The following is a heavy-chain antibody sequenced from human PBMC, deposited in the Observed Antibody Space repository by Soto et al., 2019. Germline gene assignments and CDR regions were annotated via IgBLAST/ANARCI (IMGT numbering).Heavy chain of an antibody. V-gene: IGHV4-31*03. Sequence: SETLSLAGSVCGAALDSGNYYWSWIRQVPGKGLEWIGHICVTGAVDYIPSLRDRITISQDTSERQFSLNLRLVTAADTAVYYCARLRIDTNNYKWFDPWGQGTLVTVSS. CDR3: ARLRIDTNNYKWFDP. CDR2: ICVTGAV. CDR1: GAALDSGNYY. J-gene: IGHJ5*02. D-gene: IGHD1-20*01.